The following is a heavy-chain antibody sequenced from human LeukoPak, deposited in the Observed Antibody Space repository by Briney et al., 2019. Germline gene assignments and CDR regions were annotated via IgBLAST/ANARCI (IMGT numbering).Heavy chain of an antibody. V-gene: IGHV3-23*01. D-gene: IGHD3-3*01. Sequence: GASLRLSCAASGFTFSSYAMSWVRQAPGKGLEWVSAISGSGGSTYYADSVKGRFTISRDNSKNTLYLQTNSLRAEDMAVYYCAKPLRFLKDYFDYWGQGTLVTVSS. J-gene: IGHJ4*02. CDR1: GFTFSSYA. CDR3: AKPLRFLKDYFDY. CDR2: ISGSGGST.